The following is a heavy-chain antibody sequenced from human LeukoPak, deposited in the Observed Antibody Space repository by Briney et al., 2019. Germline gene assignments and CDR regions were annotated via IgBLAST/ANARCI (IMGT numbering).Heavy chain of an antibody. V-gene: IGHV1-58*02. J-gene: IGHJ3*02. CDR2: IVVGSGNT. CDR1: GFTFTSSA. D-gene: IGHD6-13*01. CDR3: AADSSSWYLQIENAFDI. Sequence: GASVKVSCKASGFTFTSSAMQWVRQARGQRLEWIGWIVVGSGNTNYAQKFQERATITRDMSTSTAYMELSSLRSEDTAVYYCAADSSSWYLQIENAFDIRGQGTMVTVSS.